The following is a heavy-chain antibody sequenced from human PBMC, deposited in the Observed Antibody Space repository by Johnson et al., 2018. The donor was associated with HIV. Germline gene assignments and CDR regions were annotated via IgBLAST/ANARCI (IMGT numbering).Heavy chain of an antibody. J-gene: IGHJ3*02. Sequence: MLLVESGGGLIQPGGSLRLSCAASEFTVSSNYMNWVRQAPGKGLEWVSLIYSGGSTYYADSVKGRFTISRDSSKNTLYLQMNSLRAEDTAVYYCAKPRYYDNAFEMWGQGTMVTVSS. CDR2: IYSGGST. V-gene: IGHV3-53*01. CDR1: EFTVSSNY. CDR3: AKPRYYDNAFEM. D-gene: IGHD3-16*01.